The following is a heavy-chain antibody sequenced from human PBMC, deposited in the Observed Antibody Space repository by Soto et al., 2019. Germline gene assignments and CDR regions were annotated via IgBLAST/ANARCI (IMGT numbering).Heavy chain of an antibody. CDR1: GGTFSSYA. Sequence: SVKVSCKASGGTFSSYAISWVRQAPGQGLEWMGGIIPIFGTANYAQKFQGRVTISADESTSTAYMELSSLRSEDTAVYYCASRQGSGYDLRQFDYWGQGTLVTVSS. V-gene: IGHV1-69*13. D-gene: IGHD5-12*01. CDR2: IIPIFGTA. CDR3: ASRQGSGYDLRQFDY. J-gene: IGHJ4*02.